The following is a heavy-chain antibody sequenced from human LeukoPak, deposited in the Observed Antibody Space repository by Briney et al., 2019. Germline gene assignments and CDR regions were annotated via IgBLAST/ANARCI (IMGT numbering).Heavy chain of an antibody. J-gene: IGHJ4*02. V-gene: IGHV4-59*11. CDR1: GGSMTSHY. Sequence: PSETLSLTCTVSGGSMTSHYWTWIRQPPGKGLEWIGYMYYSGSTTYNPSLKSRVSISVDTSKNQFSLKLSSVSAADTAGFFCAGEAGAALSSLDYWGQGTRVPFSS. D-gene: IGHD2-15*01. CDR3: AGEAGAALSSLDY. CDR2: MYYSGST.